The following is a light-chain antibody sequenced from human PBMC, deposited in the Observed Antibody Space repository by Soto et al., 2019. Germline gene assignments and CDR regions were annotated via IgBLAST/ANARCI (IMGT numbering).Light chain of an antibody. CDR2: EGT. J-gene: IGLJ1*01. V-gene: IGLV2-23*01. Sequence: QSALTQPASVSGFLGQSITMSCTGSSSDVGTFNLVSWFQQHPGKAPKLLIFEGTKRPSGVSDRFSGSKSGNTAARTISGLQLEDEADYHCASFAGTRISWVFGTGTKLPVL. CDR3: ASFAGTRISWV. CDR1: SSDVGTFNL.